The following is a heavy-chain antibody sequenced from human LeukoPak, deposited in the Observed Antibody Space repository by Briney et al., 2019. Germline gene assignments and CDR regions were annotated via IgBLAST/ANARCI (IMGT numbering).Heavy chain of an antibody. CDR1: GFNFISYS. Sequence: GGSLRLSCAASGFNFISYSVSWVRQAPGKGLEWVSVIRGSGVSTYYADSVKGRFTISRDNSKNTLYLQMNDLRDEDTALYYCARDYIAVAVADHPGGNWFDPRGQGALVTVSS. D-gene: IGHD6-19*01. V-gene: IGHV3-23*01. J-gene: IGHJ5*02. CDR2: IRGSGVST. CDR3: ARDYIAVAVADHPGGNWFDP.